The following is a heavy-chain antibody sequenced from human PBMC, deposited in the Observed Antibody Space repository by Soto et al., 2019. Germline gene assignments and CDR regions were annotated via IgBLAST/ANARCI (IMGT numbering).Heavy chain of an antibody. CDR1: GFTFSSYG. J-gene: IGHJ6*02. Sequence: GGSLRLSCAASGFTFSSYGMHWVRQAPGKGLEWVAVISYDGSNKYYADSVKGRFTISRDNSKNTLYLQMNSLRAEDTAVYYCAKDRDAMVSFGMDVWGQGTTVTVSS. CDR2: ISYDGSNK. CDR3: AKDRDAMVSFGMDV. D-gene: IGHD5-18*01. V-gene: IGHV3-30*18.